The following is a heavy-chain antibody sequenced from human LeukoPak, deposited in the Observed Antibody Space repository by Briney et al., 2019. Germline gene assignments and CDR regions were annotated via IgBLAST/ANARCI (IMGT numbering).Heavy chain of an antibody. CDR2: IYNRGT. CDR1: GDSINNYY. D-gene: IGHD4-23*01. Sequence: SETLSLTCTVSGDSINNYYWSWIRQPPGKGLEWIGYIYNRGTNYNPSLKSRVTISVDPSKNQFSLKLSSVPAADRAVYYCAREGNGGNSKEFDYWGQGTLVTVSS. J-gene: IGHJ4*02. V-gene: IGHV4-59*01. CDR3: AREGNGGNSKEFDY.